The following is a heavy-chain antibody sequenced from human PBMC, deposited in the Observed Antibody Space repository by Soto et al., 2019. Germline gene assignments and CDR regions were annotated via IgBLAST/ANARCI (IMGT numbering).Heavy chain of an antibody. Sequence: DVQLLESGGGLAQPGESLRLSCVASGFSFSAYAMSWVRQSPGKGFEWVSTISGSGRITDYADSVKGRFTTSKDTSTNTLYLHMNSLTADDTALYYCVKERIELWLFDYWGQGTLVTVSS. D-gene: IGHD3-16*01. CDR1: GFSFSAYA. CDR2: ISGSGRIT. CDR3: VKERIELWLFDY. V-gene: IGHV3-23*01. J-gene: IGHJ4*02.